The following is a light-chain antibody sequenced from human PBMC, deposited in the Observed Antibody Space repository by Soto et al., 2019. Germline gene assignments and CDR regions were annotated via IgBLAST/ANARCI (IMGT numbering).Light chain of an antibody. CDR1: QTVSSSS. Sequence: EIVMTQSPATLSVSPGERATLSCRASQTVSSSSLAWFQQTPGQAPRLLIYGASNRATGIPDRFSGSGSGTDFTLTISRLEPEDFAVYYCQQYGSSGTFGQGTKVDI. J-gene: IGKJ1*01. CDR2: GAS. V-gene: IGKV3-20*01. CDR3: QQYGSSGT.